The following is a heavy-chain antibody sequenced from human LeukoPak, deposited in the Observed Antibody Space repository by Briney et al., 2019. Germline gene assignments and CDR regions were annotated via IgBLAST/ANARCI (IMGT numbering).Heavy chain of an antibody. CDR3: ARDPWQGSTTLH. CDR1: GFSFSSYL. D-gene: IGHD1-26*01. J-gene: IGHJ4*02. CDR2: IGFDVSKI. Sequence: PGGSLRLSCAASGFSFSSYLMHWVRQAPGKGLEWVALIGFDVSKIYYADSVKGRFTISRDNSKNTLYLQMNSLRDEDTAVYFCARDPWQGSTTLHWGQGSMVTVSS. V-gene: IGHV3-33*01.